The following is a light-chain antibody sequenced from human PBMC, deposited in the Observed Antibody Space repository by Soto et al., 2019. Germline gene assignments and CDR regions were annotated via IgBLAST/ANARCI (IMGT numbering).Light chain of an antibody. CDR3: QQYHSYPIP. Sequence: DIQMTQSPSSLSASVVDTVTITCRASQGISNHLAWFQHKPGKAPKALIDAAASLQIGVSSKFIGSRFGTHFTLTITFLQPEYSATYYRQQYHSYPIPFAGRTKVEIK. V-gene: IGKV1-16*02. CDR2: AAA. CDR1: QGISNH. J-gene: IGKJ4*01.